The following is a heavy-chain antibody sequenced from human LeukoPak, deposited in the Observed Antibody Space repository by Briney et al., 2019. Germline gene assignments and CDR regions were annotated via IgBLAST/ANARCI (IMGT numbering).Heavy chain of an antibody. V-gene: IGHV3-7*01. D-gene: IGHD6-13*01. CDR2: IKQDGSEK. CDR1: GFTFSSYW. CDR3: AREGGVAAAGFDY. Sequence: GGSLRLSCAASGFTFSSYWMSWVRQAPGKGLEWVANIKQDGSEKYYVDSVKGRFTISRDNAKNSLYLQMNSLRAEDTAVYYCAREGGVAAAGFDYWGQGTLVTVSS. J-gene: IGHJ4*02.